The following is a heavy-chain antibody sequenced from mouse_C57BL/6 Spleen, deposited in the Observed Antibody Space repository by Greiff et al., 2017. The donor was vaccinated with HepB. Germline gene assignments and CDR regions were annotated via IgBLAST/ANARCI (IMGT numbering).Heavy chain of an antibody. J-gene: IGHJ4*01. V-gene: IGHV1-64*01. D-gene: IGHD1-1*01. Sequence: QVQLQQPGAELVKPGASVKLSCKASGYTFTSYWMHWVKQRPGQGLEWIGMIHPNSGSTNYNEKVKSKATLTVDKSTSTAYMQLSSLTSEDSAFYYCARRYYGSTYYAMDYWGQGTSVTVSS. CDR3: ARRYYGSTYYAMDY. CDR1: GYTFTSYW. CDR2: IHPNSGST.